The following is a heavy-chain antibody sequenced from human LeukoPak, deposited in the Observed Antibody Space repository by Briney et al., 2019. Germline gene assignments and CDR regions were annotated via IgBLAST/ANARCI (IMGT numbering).Heavy chain of an antibody. CDR2: INHSGST. D-gene: IGHD3-9*01. J-gene: IGHJ4*02. CDR3: ARGSDILTGYSFDY. V-gene: IGHV4-34*01. CDR1: GGSFSGYY. Sequence: SETLSLTCAVYGGSFSGYYWSWIRQPPGQGLEWIGEINHSGSTNYNPSLKRRVTISVDTSKNQFSLKLSSVTAADTAVYYCARGSDILTGYSFDYWGQGTLVTVSS.